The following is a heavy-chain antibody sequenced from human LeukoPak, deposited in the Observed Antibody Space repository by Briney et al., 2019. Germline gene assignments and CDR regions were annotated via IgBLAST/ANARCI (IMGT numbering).Heavy chain of an antibody. CDR3: ARVEMATRIYYFDY. D-gene: IGHD5-24*01. CDR2: IIPIFGTA. J-gene: IGHJ4*02. Sequence: GASVKVSCKASGGTFISYAISWVRQAPGQGLEWMGGIIPIFGTANYAQKFQGRVTITADESTSTAYMELSSLRSEDTAVYYCARVEMATRIYYFDYWGQGTLVTVSS. CDR1: GGTFISYA. V-gene: IGHV1-69*13.